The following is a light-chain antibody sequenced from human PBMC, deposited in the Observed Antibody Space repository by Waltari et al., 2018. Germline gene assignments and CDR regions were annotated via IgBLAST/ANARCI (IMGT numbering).Light chain of an antibody. CDR2: FTG. J-gene: IGLJ3*02. CDR3: ASWDASLNGWV. CDR1: RSNIGSNS. Sequence: QSVLTQPPSASGTPGQRVTISCSGGRSNIGSNSVNWFQQLPGTAPRLFIYFTGQRPSGGPGRFSGSESGTSASLAISGLQSGDEADYYCASWDASLNGWVFGGGTKLTVL. V-gene: IGLV1-44*01.